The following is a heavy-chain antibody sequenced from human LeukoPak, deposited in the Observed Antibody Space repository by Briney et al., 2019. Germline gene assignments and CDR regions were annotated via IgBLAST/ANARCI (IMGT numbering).Heavy chain of an antibody. V-gene: IGHV4-34*01. CDR2: INHSGGT. CDR3: ARGWRLRYFDWLLYPYFDY. J-gene: IGHJ4*02. CDR1: GGSFSGCY. D-gene: IGHD3-9*01. Sequence: SETLSLTCAVYGGSFSGCYWSWIRQPPGKGLEWIGEINHSGGTNYNPSLKSRVTISVDTSKNQFSLKLSSVTAADTAVYYCARGWRLRYFDWLLYPYFDYWGQGTLVTVSS.